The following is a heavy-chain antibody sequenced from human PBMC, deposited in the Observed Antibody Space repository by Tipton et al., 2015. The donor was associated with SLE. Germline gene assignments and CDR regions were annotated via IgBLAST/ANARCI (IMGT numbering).Heavy chain of an antibody. CDR2: ISSSSSYT. D-gene: IGHD3-3*01. CDR1: GFTFSDYY. V-gene: IGHV3-11*06. CDR3: SRAYYDFWSGYTSSTPLQH. Sequence: SLRLSCAASGFTFSDYYMSWIRQAPGKGLEWVSYISSSSSYTNYAGSVKGRFTISRDNAKNSLYLQMNSLRAEDTAVYYCSRAYYDFWSGYTSSTPLQHWGQGTLVTVSS. J-gene: IGHJ1*01.